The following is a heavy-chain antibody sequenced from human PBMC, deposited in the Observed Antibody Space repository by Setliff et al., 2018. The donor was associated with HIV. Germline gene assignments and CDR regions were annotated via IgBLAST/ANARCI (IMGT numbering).Heavy chain of an antibody. CDR1: GYTFTAYY. CDR2: INPNSGGT. V-gene: IGHV1-2*06. D-gene: IGHD1-26*01. J-gene: IGHJ3*02. Sequence: ASVKVSCKASGYTFTAYYIHWVRQAPGQGLEWMGRINPNSGGTNYAQKFQGRVTMTRDTSISTVYMELSRLRSDDTAVYYCARGTRVGANDAFDIWGQGTMVTVSS. CDR3: ARGTRVGANDAFDI.